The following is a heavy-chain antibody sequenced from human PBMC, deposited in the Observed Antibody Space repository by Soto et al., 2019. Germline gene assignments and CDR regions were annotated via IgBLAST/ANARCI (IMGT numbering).Heavy chain of an antibody. CDR1: GFTFSSYA. V-gene: IGHV3-30*18. CDR2: ISYDGSNK. CDR3: SKDRGSTWLYYFDF. D-gene: IGHD6-13*01. J-gene: IGHJ4*02. Sequence: PGGSLRLSCAASGFTFSSYAMSWVRQAPGKGLEWVAVISYDGSNKYYADSVKGRFTISRDNSKNTLYLQMNSLRAEDTALYYCSKDRGSTWLYYFDFWGQGTLVTVSS.